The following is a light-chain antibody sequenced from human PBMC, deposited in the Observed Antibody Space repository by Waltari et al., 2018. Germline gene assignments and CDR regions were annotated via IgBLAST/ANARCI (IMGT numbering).Light chain of an antibody. V-gene: IGLV5-39*01. CDR3: AIWYSGTVV. Sequence: QPVLTQPTSLSASPGASARFTCTLRSGVNVASYRIYWYQQKPGSLPRYLLRYQSDSVKQRGSGVPSRFSGSKDASTNAGLLLISGLQSEDEADYYCAIWYSGTVVFGGGTKLTVL. CDR1: SGVNVASYR. J-gene: IGLJ2*01. CDR2: YQSDSVK.